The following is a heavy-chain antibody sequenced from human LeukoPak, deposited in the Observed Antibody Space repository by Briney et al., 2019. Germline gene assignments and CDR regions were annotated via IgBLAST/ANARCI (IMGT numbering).Heavy chain of an antibody. V-gene: IGHV3-30-3*01. Sequence: PGRSLRLSCAASGFTFSSYAMHWVRQAPGKGLEWVAVISYDGSNKYYADSVKGRFTISRDNSKNTLYLQMNSLRAEDTAVYYCARVWQQLADAFDIWGQGTLVTVSS. CDR2: ISYDGSNK. J-gene: IGHJ3*02. CDR1: GFTFSSYA. CDR3: ARVWQQLADAFDI. D-gene: IGHD6-13*01.